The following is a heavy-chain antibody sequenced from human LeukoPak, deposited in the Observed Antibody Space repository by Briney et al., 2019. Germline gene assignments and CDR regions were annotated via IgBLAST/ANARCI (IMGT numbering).Heavy chain of an antibody. J-gene: IGHJ4*02. V-gene: IGHV3-30*02. CDR1: GISFRNYG. D-gene: IGHD6-19*01. CDR2: IRFDGSKN. Sequence: TGGSLRLSCAASGISFRNYGMHWVRQAPGKGLEWVSFIRFDGSKNYYADSVKGRFTISRGNSKNTLYLQMNSLRTEDTAVYYCATDRSGGWFEYWGQGTLVTVSS. CDR3: ATDRSGGWFEY.